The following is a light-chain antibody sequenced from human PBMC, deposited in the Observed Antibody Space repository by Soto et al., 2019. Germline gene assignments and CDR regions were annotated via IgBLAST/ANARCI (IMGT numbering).Light chain of an antibody. CDR2: AAS. J-gene: IGKJ2*01. Sequence: EVVLTQSPGTLSLSPGERATLSCRASQSVSSNSLAWYQQKPGQAPRLLIYAASSRATGIPDRFSGSGSGTDFTLTMSRLEPEDFAVYYCQQYGSSPKTFGQGTKLEIK. CDR1: QSVSSNS. V-gene: IGKV3-20*01. CDR3: QQYGSSPKT.